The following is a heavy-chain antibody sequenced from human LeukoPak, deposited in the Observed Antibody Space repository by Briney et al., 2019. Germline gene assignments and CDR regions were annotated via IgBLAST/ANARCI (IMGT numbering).Heavy chain of an antibody. V-gene: IGHV4-59*08. D-gene: IGHD3-22*01. Sequence: SETLSLTCTVSGESISGFYWNWIRQPPGKGLEWIGYIYYSGSTNYNPSLKSRVTMTVDTSKNQFSLKLSSVTAADTAVYYCARQGYYYDSSGSGSPFDYWGQGTLVTVSS. CDR3: ARQGYYYDSSGSGSPFDY. J-gene: IGHJ4*02. CDR1: GESISGFY. CDR2: IYYSGST.